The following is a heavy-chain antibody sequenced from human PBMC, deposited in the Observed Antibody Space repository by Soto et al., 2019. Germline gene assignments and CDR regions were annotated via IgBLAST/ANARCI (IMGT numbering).Heavy chain of an antibody. Sequence: PLTCSVSGGSISSSSYYWAWIRQRPGQGTEWIGSIYYSGSTYYNPSLESRVTISVDTSKNQFSLQLSSVTAADTAVYYCAIHYEDSSGDLPYYFDDWGQGTLVTVSS. V-gene: IGHV4-39*01. CDR3: AIHYEDSSGDLPYYFDD. J-gene: IGHJ4*02. D-gene: IGHD3-22*01. CDR1: GGSISSSSYY. CDR2: IYYSGST.